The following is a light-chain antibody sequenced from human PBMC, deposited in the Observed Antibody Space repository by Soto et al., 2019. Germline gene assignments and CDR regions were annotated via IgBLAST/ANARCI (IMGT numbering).Light chain of an antibody. CDR2: SSN. J-gene: IGLJ2*01. CDR3: AAWDDSLNGVV. Sequence: QSVLTQPPSASETPGQRVTISCSGSSSNIGSNSVNWYQQLPGTAPKLLMYSSNQRPSGVPDRFSGSKSGTSASLAISGLQSEDEADYYCAAWDDSLNGVVFGGGTKLTVL. CDR1: SSNIGSNS. V-gene: IGLV1-44*01.